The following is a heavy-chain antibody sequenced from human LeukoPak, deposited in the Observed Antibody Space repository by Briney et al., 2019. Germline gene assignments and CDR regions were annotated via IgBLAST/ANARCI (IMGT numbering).Heavy chain of an antibody. CDR1: GFTFDDYA. CDR3: AKDSNSGYDWGYFDY. J-gene: IGHJ4*02. D-gene: IGHD5-12*01. CDR2: ISWNSGSI. V-gene: IGHV3-9*01. Sequence: PGRSLRLSCAASGFTFDDYAMHWVRQAPGKGLEWVSGISWNSGSIGYADSVKGRFTISRDNAKNSLYLQMNSLRAEDTALYYCAKDSNSGYDWGYFDYWGQGTLVTVSS.